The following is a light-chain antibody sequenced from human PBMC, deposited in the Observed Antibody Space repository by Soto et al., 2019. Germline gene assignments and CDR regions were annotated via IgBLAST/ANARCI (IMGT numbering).Light chain of an antibody. J-gene: IGKJ1*01. CDR2: SGS. CDR3: QEYNTWPWT. CDR1: ESLGSSY. V-gene: IGKV3-20*01. Sequence: EIVLTQSPGTLSLSPGDRATLSCRASESLGSSYLAWYQQKPGQAPRLLIYSGSSRAAGIPDRFSGSGSATDFTLTISSLQSEDFAVYYCQEYNTWPWTFGQGTKVEI.